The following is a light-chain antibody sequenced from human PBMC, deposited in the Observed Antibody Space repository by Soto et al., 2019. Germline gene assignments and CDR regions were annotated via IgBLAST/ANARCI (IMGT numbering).Light chain of an antibody. Sequence: DIQMTQSPSSLSASVGDRVTITCRARQGLSSDLAWYQQKPGKVPKLLIYDASTLQSGVPSRFSGSGSGTDFTLTISSLQPEDVATYYCQKYNSVPLTFGGGTKVDSK. CDR1: QGLSSD. CDR2: DAS. J-gene: IGKJ4*01. CDR3: QKYNSVPLT. V-gene: IGKV1-27*01.